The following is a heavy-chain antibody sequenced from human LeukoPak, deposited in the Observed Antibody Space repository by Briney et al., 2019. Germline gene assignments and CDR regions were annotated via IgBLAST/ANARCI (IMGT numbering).Heavy chain of an antibody. Sequence: ASVKVSCKASGYTFTSYYMHWVRQAPGQGLEWIGIINPSGGSTSYAQKFQGRVTMTRDTSTSTVYMELSSLRSEDTAVYYCARDRLLDTAMVGLIDYWGQGTLVTVSS. J-gene: IGHJ4*02. CDR3: ARDRLLDTAMVGLIDY. CDR1: GYTFTSYY. CDR2: INPSGGST. D-gene: IGHD5-18*01. V-gene: IGHV1-46*01.